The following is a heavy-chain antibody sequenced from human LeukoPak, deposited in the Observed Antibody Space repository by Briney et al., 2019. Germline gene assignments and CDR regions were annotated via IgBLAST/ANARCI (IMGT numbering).Heavy chain of an antibody. Sequence: GGSLRLSCAASGFTFSSYGMSWVRQAPGKGLEWVSAISGGGGSTYYADSVKGRFTISRDNSKNTLYLQMNSLRAEDTAVYYCARPSSSGGTTPDYWGQGTLVTVSS. CDR1: GFTFSSYG. CDR3: ARPSSSGGTTPDY. CDR2: ISGGGGST. D-gene: IGHD2-15*01. J-gene: IGHJ4*02. V-gene: IGHV3-23*01.